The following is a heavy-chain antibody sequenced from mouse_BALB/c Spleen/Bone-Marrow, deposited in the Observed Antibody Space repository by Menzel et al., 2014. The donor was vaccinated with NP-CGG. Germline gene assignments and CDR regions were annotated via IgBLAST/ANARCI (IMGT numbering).Heavy chain of an antibody. CDR2: ICYDGSI. D-gene: IGHD3-1*01. V-gene: IGHV12-1-1*01. Sequence: QVQLQQPGPAVIKPSQSLSLTCTVSGFSITSSGYCWHWIRQPPGKGLEWMGRICYDGSIYYSPSIKSRSPISRDTSLNEFFIQLSSVTNEDTAMYFCSRENPSGGCFNYWGQGTSLTVSS. CDR1: GFSITSSGYC. CDR3: SRENPSGGCFNY. J-gene: IGHJ2*02.